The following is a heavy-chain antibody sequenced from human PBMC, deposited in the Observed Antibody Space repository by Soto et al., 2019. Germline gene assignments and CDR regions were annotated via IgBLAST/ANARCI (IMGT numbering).Heavy chain of an antibody. Sequence: PGGSLRLSCAASGFTFSSYAMHWVRQAPGKGLEWAAVISYDGSNKYYADSVKGRFTISRDNSKNTLYLQMNSLRAEDTAVYYCASERVVVTAPLPTLDYWGQGTLVTVSS. CDR3: ASERVVVTAPLPTLDY. D-gene: IGHD2-21*02. CDR1: GFTFSSYA. J-gene: IGHJ4*02. CDR2: ISYDGSNK. V-gene: IGHV3-30-3*01.